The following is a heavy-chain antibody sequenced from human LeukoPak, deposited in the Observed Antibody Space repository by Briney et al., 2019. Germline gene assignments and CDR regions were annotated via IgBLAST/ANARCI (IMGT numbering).Heavy chain of an antibody. Sequence: GGSLRLSCAASVFTFSSYAMHWIRQAPGKGLEWVAVISYDGSNKYYADSVKGRFTISRDNSKNTLYLQMNSLRAEDTAVYYCARADTAMALYIWGQGTMVTVSS. CDR2: ISYDGSNK. CDR1: VFTFSSYA. D-gene: IGHD5-18*01. J-gene: IGHJ3*02. V-gene: IGHV3-30*04. CDR3: ARADTAMALYI.